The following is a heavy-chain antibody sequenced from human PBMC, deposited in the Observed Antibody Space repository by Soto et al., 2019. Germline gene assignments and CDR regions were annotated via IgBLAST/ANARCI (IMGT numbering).Heavy chain of an antibody. Sequence: PGESLKISCQCSGYTFSNVWIGWVRHLPGKGLEWMGIIYPGDHETRYSPSFHGKVTISADKSINTAYLQWNSLEASDTAFYFCARSPRSSPYFDFWGQGALVTVSS. J-gene: IGHJ4*02. CDR3: ARSPRSSPYFDF. D-gene: IGHD6-13*01. V-gene: IGHV5-51*01. CDR2: IYPGDHET. CDR1: GYTFSNVW.